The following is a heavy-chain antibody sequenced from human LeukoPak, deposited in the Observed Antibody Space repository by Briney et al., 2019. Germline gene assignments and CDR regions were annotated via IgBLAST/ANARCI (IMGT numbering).Heavy chain of an antibody. Sequence: SETPSLTCTVSGGSISSSIYYWGWIRQPPGKGLEWIGSIYYSGSTYYNPSLKSRVTISVDTSKNQFSLKLSSVTAADTAVYYCARHAPLFRYDSSGYYYFDYWGQGTLVTVSS. V-gene: IGHV4-39*01. D-gene: IGHD3-22*01. CDR1: GGSISSSIYY. CDR2: IYYSGST. CDR3: ARHAPLFRYDSSGYYYFDY. J-gene: IGHJ4*02.